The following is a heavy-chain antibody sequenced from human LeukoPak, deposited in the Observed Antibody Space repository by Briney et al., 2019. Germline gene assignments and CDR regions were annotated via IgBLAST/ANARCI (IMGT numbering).Heavy chain of an antibody. V-gene: IGHV4-59*01. CDR2: IYYSGST. D-gene: IGHD4-17*01. J-gene: IGHJ5*02. Sequence: TSETPSLTCTVSGGSISSYYWSWIRQPPGKGLEWIGYIYYSGSTNYNPSLKSRVTISVDTSKDQFSLKLSSVTAADTAVYYCARVDPTVTIWFDPWGQGTLVTVSS. CDR3: ARVDPTVTIWFDP. CDR1: GGSISSYY.